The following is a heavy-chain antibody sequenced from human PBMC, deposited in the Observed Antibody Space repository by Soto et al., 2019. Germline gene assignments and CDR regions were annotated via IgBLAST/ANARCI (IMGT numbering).Heavy chain of an antibody. CDR2: ISYDGSNK. Sequence: QVQLVESGGGVVQPGRSLRLSCAASGFTFSSYAMHWVRQAPGKGLEWVAVISYDGSNKYYADSVKGRFTISRDNSKTTLYLQRNSLRAVDTAVYYCARDPFNYYDSSGTGLVDYWGQGTLVTVSS. CDR1: GFTFSSYA. V-gene: IGHV3-30-3*01. J-gene: IGHJ4*02. CDR3: ARDPFNYYDSSGTGLVDY. D-gene: IGHD3-22*01.